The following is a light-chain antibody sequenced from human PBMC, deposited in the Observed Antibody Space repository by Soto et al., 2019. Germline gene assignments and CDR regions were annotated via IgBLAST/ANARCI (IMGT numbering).Light chain of an antibody. CDR3: QQRSKWPLT. J-gene: IGKJ4*01. CDR2: DAS. V-gene: IGKV3-11*01. CDR1: QSINNY. Sequence: EIVLTQSPGTLSSSPGERATLSCRASQSINNYLAWYQQKPGQAPRLLISDASNRATGIPARFSGSGSGTDFTLTISSLEPEDFAIYYCQQRSKWPLTFGGGTKVEIK.